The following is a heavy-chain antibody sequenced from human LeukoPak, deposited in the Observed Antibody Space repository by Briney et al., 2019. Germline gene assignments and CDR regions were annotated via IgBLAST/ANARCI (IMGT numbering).Heavy chain of an antibody. Sequence: GGSLRLSCAASGFTFSSYSMNWVRQAPGKGLEWVSAISGSDAGTYYADSVKGRFTISRDNSRNTLYLQMNSLRAEDTAVYYCASRARSGYYYGMDVWGQGTTVTVSS. J-gene: IGHJ6*02. CDR1: GFTFSSYS. CDR3: ASRARSGYYYGMDV. V-gene: IGHV3-23*01. CDR2: ISGSDAGT. D-gene: IGHD3-10*01.